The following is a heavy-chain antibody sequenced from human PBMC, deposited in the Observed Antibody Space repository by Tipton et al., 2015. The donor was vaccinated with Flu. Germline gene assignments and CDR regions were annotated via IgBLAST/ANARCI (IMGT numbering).Heavy chain of an antibody. CDR2: ISSSGSTI. CDR3: ASPPLLGY. J-gene: IGHJ4*02. V-gene: IGHV3-48*03. CDR1: EFTFSTYE. Sequence: SLRLSCAASEFTFSTYEMNWVRQAPGKGLEWVSYISSSGSTIYNADSVKGRFTISRDNTKNTLYLQMNSLRAEDTAVYYCASPPLLGYWGQGTLVTVSS.